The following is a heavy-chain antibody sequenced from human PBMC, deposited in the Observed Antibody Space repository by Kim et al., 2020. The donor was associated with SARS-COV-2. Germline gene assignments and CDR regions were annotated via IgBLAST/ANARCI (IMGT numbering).Heavy chain of an antibody. CDR2: VSYGGRNT. CDR3: VKEAAFTTVVVDYYFD. Sequence: GGSLRLSCVASGFNFSNYGMHWVRQAPGKGLEWVGIVSYGGRNTYNAASVKGRFTISRDNSKNTLFLQMNSLTTEDTALYYSVKEAAFTTVVVDYYFD. V-gene: IGHV3-30*18. J-gene: IGHJ4*01. D-gene: IGHD2-15*01. CDR1: GFNFSNYG.